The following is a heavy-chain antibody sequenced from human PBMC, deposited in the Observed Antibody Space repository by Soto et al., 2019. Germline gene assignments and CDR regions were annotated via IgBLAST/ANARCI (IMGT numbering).Heavy chain of an antibody. D-gene: IGHD3-3*01. CDR3: ARGRLASGLRSLEWLPYFDY. CDR2: INHSGST. J-gene: IGHJ4*02. V-gene: IGHV4-34*01. CDR1: GGSFSGYY. Sequence: ASETLSLTCAVYGGSFSGYYWRWIRQPPGKGLEWIGEINHSGSTNYNPSLKSRVTISVDTSKNQFSLKLSSVTAADTAVYYCARGRLASGLRSLEWLPYFDYWGQGTLVTVS.